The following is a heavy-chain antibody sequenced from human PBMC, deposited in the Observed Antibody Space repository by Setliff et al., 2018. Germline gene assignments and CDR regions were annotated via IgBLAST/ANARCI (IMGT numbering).Heavy chain of an antibody. V-gene: IGHV4-30-2*01. J-gene: IGHJ4*02. CDR3: TVYNTGSSKDHY. D-gene: IGHD2-8*02. Sequence: SETLSLTCAVSGASISSSAYSWNWIRQPPGKGLEWIVYIYHGGTTYYNPSLKSRVTISVDTSKNQFSLKLSSVTAADTALYYCTVYNTGSSKDHYWGQGTPVTAPQ. CDR2: IYHGGTT. CDR1: GASISSSAYS.